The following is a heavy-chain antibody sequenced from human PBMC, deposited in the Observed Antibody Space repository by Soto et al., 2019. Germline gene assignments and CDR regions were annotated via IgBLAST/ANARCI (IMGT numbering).Heavy chain of an antibody. Sequence: PRLSCVASGSSSDPFTMHWVRELPGKGLEWVAGLSWDRSTVAYADSVQGRFTISRDHAKNSVDLLMDSLRPDDTALYFCAVSSPDIVVLPSSIYFTSWGPGTQVTVSS. D-gene: IGHD2-15*01. CDR3: AVSSPDIVVLPSSIYFTS. J-gene: IGHJ4*02. CDR2: LSWDRSTV. CDR1: GSSSDPFT. V-gene: IGHV3-9*02.